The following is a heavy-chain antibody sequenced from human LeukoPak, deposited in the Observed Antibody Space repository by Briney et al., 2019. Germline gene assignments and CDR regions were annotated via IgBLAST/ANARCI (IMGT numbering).Heavy chain of an antibody. CDR2: IIPIFGTP. D-gene: IGHD3-10*01. Sequence: SVKVSCKSSGGTFISYAISWVRQATGQGRDWMGVIIPIFGTPNYSQKFQGRVTITADESTRTAYMELSSLRSEDTAVYYCARAGYSYYGSGSYFLPWGQGTLVTVSS. CDR1: GGTFISYA. J-gene: IGHJ5*02. CDR3: ARAGYSYYGSGSYFLP. V-gene: IGHV1-69*01.